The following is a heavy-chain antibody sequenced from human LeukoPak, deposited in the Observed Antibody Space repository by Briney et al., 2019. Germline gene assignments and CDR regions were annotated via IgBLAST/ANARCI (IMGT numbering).Heavy chain of an antibody. V-gene: IGHV3-23*01. Sequence: GGSLRLSRAASGFTFSSYAMSWVRQAPGKGLEWVSAISGSGGSTYYADSVKGRFTISRDNSKNTLYLQMNSLRAEDTAVYYCARESFSGGPAALTTETPLIYYFDYWGQGTLVTVSS. CDR2: ISGSGGST. CDR3: ARESFSGGPAALTTETPLIYYFDY. CDR1: GFTFSSYA. J-gene: IGHJ4*02. D-gene: IGHD2-2*01.